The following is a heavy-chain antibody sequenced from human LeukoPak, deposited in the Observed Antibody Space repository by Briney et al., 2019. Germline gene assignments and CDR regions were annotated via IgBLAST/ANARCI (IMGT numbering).Heavy chain of an antibody. CDR1: GGSISSYY. D-gene: IGHD6-19*01. V-gene: IGHV4-59*01. J-gene: IGHJ2*01. CDR3: ARDGSSGPTGYFDL. Sequence: NPSETLSLTCTVSGGSISSYYWSWIRQPPGKGLEWIGYIYYSGSTNYNPSLKSRVTISVDTSKNQFSLKLSSVTAADTAVYYCARDGSSGPTGYFDLWGRGTLVTVSS. CDR2: IYYSGST.